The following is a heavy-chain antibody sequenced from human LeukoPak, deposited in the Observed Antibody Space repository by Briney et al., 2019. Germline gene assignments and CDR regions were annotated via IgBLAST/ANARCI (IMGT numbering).Heavy chain of an antibody. Sequence: PSETLSLTCTVSGGSISSHYWSWIRQLPGKGLEWIGYIYYSGSTNYNPSLKSRVTISVDTSKNQFSLKLSSVTAADTAVYYCARAPMVRGVTFDYWGQGTLVTVSS. V-gene: IGHV4-59*11. D-gene: IGHD3-10*01. CDR2: IYYSGST. CDR1: GGSISSHY. J-gene: IGHJ4*02. CDR3: ARAPMVRGVTFDY.